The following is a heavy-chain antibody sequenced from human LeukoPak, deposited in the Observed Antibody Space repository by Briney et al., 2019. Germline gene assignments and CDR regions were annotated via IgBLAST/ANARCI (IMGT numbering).Heavy chain of an antibody. Sequence: SGGSLRLSCAASGFTFSSYAMHWVRQAPGKGLEWVAVISDDGSNKYYADSVRGRFTISRDNSKNTLYLQMNSLRAEDTAVFYCARPPTHYYATSAFPHWGQGTLVTVSS. CDR1: GFTFSSYA. CDR2: ISDDGSNK. J-gene: IGHJ4*02. D-gene: IGHD3-10*01. CDR3: ARPPTHYYATSAFPH. V-gene: IGHV3-30*04.